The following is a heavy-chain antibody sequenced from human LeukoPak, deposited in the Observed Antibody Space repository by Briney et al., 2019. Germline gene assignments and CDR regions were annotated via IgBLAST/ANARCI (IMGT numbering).Heavy chain of an antibody. Sequence: ASVKVSCKASGYTFTTYGISWVRQAPGQGLEWMGWISPYNGNTNYAQKLQGRVTMTTDTSTSTAYMELRSLRSDDTAVYYCARSSLLVVPAATGDYWGQGTLVTVSS. CDR1: GYTFTTYG. V-gene: IGHV1-18*01. CDR3: ARSSLLVVPAATGDY. J-gene: IGHJ4*02. CDR2: ISPYNGNT. D-gene: IGHD2-2*01.